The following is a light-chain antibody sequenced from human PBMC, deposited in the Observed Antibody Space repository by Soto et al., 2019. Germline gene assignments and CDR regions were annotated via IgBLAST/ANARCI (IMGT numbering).Light chain of an antibody. V-gene: IGKV1-5*03. CDR2: KAS. CDR1: PSISTW. CDR3: QQYNSYSPLT. J-gene: IGKJ4*01. Sequence: EIPMTQSPSTLPSSVGDRVTITCRANPSISTWLAWYQQKPGKAPNLLIYKASRLETGVPSRFSGSGSGTEFTLTISFLQPDDFATYYCQQYNSYSPLTFGGGTKVDIK.